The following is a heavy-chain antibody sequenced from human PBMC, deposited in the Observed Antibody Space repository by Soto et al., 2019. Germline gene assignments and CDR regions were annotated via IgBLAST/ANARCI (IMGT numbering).Heavy chain of an antibody. J-gene: IGHJ4*02. CDR3: ARDGTTTVPACFDY. Sequence: PGGSLRLSCAASGFTFSNFAMHWVRQAPGKGLEWVAVISYDGNDKYHADSVKGRFTVSRDNSKNTLYVQMNSLRPEDTAIYYCARDGTTTVPACFDYWGQAALVTVSS. D-gene: IGHD2-2*01. CDR1: GFTFSNFA. CDR2: ISYDGNDK. V-gene: IGHV3-30-3*01.